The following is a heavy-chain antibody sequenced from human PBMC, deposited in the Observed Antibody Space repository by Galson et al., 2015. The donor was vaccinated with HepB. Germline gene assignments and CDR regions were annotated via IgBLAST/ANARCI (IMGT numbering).Heavy chain of an antibody. D-gene: IGHD6-19*01. CDR2: INHSGST. J-gene: IGHJ4*02. V-gene: IGHV4-34*01. CDR1: GGSFSGYY. Sequence: SETLSLTCAVYGGSFSGYYCRWIRQPPGKGLEWLGEINHSGSTNYNPSLKSRVTISVDTSKNQFSLKLGSVTAADTAVYYCARGVCGGGWHCDCWGQGTLVTVSS. CDR3: ARGVCGGGWHCDC.